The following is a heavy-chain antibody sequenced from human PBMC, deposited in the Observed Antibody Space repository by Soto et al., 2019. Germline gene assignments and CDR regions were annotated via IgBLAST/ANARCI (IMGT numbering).Heavy chain of an antibody. CDR3: AKGSLVTEPVDY. CDR2: ISYDGSNK. Sequence: GGSLRLSCAASGFTFSSYAMHWVRQAPGKGLEWVAVISYDGSNKYYVDSVKGRFTISRDNSKNTLYLQMNSLRAEDTAVYSCAKGSLVTEPVDYWGQGTLVTVSS. D-gene: IGHD3-9*01. J-gene: IGHJ4*02. V-gene: IGHV3-30*18. CDR1: GFTFSSYA.